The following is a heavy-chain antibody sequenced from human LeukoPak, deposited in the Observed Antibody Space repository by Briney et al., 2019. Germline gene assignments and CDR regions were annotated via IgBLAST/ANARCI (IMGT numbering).Heavy chain of an antibody. CDR1: GGSISSYY. CDR2: IYYSGST. D-gene: IGHD6-19*01. J-gene: IGHJ4*02. CDR3: ASASQYSSGWYVY. Sequence: SETLSLTCTVSGGSISSYYWSWIRQPPGKGLEWIGYIYYSGSTNYNPSLKSRVTISVDTSKNQFSLKLSSVTAADTAVYYCASASQYSSGWYVYWGQGTLVTVSS. V-gene: IGHV4-59*08.